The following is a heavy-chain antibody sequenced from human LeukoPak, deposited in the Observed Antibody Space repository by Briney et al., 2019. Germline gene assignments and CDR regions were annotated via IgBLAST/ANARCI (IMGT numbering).Heavy chain of an antibody. Sequence: SETLSLTCTVSGGSISSGDYYWSWIRQPPGKGLEWIGYIYYSGSTYYNPSLKSRVTISVDTSNNQFSLKLSSVTAADTAVYYCAREALRPSRWFDPWGQGTLVTVSS. J-gene: IGHJ5*02. D-gene: IGHD4-17*01. V-gene: IGHV4-30-4*01. CDR3: AREALRPSRWFDP. CDR1: GGSISSGDYY. CDR2: IYYSGST.